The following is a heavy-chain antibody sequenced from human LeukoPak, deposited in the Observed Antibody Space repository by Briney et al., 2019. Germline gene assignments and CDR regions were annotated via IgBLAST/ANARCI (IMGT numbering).Heavy chain of an antibody. Sequence: ASVKVSCKASGYTFTSYGISWVRQAPGQGLEWMGRINPNSGGTNYAQKFQGRVTMTRDTSISTAYMELSRLRSDDTAVYYCARAAWDTAMVTFDYWGQGTLVTVSS. CDR3: ARAAWDTAMVTFDY. V-gene: IGHV1-2*06. D-gene: IGHD5-18*01. CDR1: GYTFTSYG. J-gene: IGHJ4*02. CDR2: INPNSGGT.